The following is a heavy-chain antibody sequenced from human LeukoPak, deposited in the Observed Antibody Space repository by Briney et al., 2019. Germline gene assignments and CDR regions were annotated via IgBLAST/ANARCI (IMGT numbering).Heavy chain of an antibody. D-gene: IGHD3-10*01. CDR1: GFTFSSYG. J-gene: IGHJ4*02. CDR3: ANSGGDNGEYYFDY. CDR2: IRYDGSNK. Sequence: GGSLRLSCAASGFTFSSYGMHWVRQAPGKGLEWVAFIRYDGSNKYYADSVKGRFTISRDNSKNTLYLQMNSLRAEDTAVYDYANSGGDNGEYYFDYWGQGTMVTVSS. V-gene: IGHV3-30*02.